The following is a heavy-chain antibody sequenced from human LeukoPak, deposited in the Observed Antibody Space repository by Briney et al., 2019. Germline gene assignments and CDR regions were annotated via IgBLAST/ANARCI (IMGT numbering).Heavy chain of an antibody. Sequence: GESLKISCKGSGYSFTTYWIGWVRQMPGKGLEWMGIIYPGDSDTRYSPSFQGQVTISADKSISTAYLQWSSLKASDTAMYYCARFAGSSWCFKGGVGYWGQGTLVSVSS. J-gene: IGHJ4*02. CDR3: ARFAGSSWCFKGGVGY. CDR2: IYPGDSDT. CDR1: GYSFTTYW. D-gene: IGHD6-13*01. V-gene: IGHV5-51*01.